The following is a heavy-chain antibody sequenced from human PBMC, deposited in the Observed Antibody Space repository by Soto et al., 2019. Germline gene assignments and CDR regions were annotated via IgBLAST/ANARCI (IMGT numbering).Heavy chain of an antibody. CDR3: ARAARGWEHSYYYYYGMDV. CDR2: IIPIFGTA. V-gene: IGHV1-69*13. CDR1: GGTFSSYA. D-gene: IGHD1-26*01. J-gene: IGHJ6*02. Sequence: ASVKVSCKASGGTFSSYAISWVRQAPGQGLEWMGGIIPIFGTANYAQKFQGRVTITADESTSTAYMELSSLRSEDTAVYYCARAARGWEHSYYYYYGMDVWGQGTTVTVSS.